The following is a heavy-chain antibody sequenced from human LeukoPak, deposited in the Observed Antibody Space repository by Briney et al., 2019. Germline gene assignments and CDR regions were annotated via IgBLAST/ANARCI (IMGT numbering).Heavy chain of an antibody. Sequence: SETLSLTCTVSGGSISSYYWSWIRQPPGKGLEWIGEINHSGSTNYNPSLKSRVTISVDTSKNQFSLRLNSVTAADTAVYYCARFSQYYDSPTHYLDYWGQGILVTVSS. J-gene: IGHJ4*02. D-gene: IGHD3-16*01. V-gene: IGHV4-34*01. CDR1: GGSISSYY. CDR3: ARFSQYYDSPTHYLDY. CDR2: INHSGST.